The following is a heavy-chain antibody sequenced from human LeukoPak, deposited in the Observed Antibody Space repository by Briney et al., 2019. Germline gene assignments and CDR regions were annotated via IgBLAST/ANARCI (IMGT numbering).Heavy chain of an antibody. J-gene: IGHJ6*02. CDR3: ARDNTYYYYYGMDV. D-gene: IGHD2/OR15-2a*01. V-gene: IGHV3-7*01. CDR2: IKQDGSEK. CDR1: GFTFSSYW. Sequence: GSLRLSCAASGFTFSSYWMSWVRQAPGKGLVWVANIKQDGSEKYYVDSVKGRFTISRDNAKNSLYLQMNSLRAEDTAVYYCARDNTYYYYYGMDVWGQGTTVTVSS.